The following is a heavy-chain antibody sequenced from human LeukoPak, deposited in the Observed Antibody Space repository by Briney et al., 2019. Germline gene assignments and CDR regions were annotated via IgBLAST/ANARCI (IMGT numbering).Heavy chain of an antibody. CDR3: AKDPGSGSYRGEYYFDY. D-gene: IGHD1-26*01. V-gene: IGHV3-30*02. CDR2: IRYDGSNK. CDR1: GFTFSSYG. J-gene: IGHJ4*02. Sequence: GGSLRLSCAASGFTFSSYGMHWVRQAPGKGLEWVAFIRYDGSNKYYADSVKGRFTISRGNSKNTLYLQMNSLRAEDTAVYYCAKDPGSGSYRGEYYFDYWGQGTLVTVSS.